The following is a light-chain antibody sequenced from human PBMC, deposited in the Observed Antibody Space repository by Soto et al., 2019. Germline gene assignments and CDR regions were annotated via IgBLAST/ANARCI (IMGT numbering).Light chain of an antibody. CDR3: CSYAGSPRYV. CDR1: SSDVGGYNY. Sequence: QSALTQPASVSGSPGQSITISCTGTSSDVGGYNYVSWYQQHPGKAPKLMIYEVTNRPSGVPDRFSGSKSGNTASLTISGLQAEDEADYYCCSYAGSPRYVFGTGTKVTVL. J-gene: IGLJ1*01. V-gene: IGLV2-14*01. CDR2: EVT.